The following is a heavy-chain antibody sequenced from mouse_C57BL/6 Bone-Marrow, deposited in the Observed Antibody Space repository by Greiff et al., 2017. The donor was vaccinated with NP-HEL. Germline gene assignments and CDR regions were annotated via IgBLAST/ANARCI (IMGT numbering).Heavy chain of an antibody. Sequence: EVQVVESGGGLVKPGGSLKLSCAASGFTFSSYAMSWVRQTPEKRLEWVATISDGGSYTYYPDNVKGRFTISRDNAKNNLYLQMSHLKSEDTAMYYCARDRDYGSSYVAWFAYWGQGTLVTVSA. V-gene: IGHV5-4*01. CDR1: GFTFSSYA. J-gene: IGHJ3*01. CDR2: ISDGGSYT. D-gene: IGHD1-1*01. CDR3: ARDRDYGSSYVAWFAY.